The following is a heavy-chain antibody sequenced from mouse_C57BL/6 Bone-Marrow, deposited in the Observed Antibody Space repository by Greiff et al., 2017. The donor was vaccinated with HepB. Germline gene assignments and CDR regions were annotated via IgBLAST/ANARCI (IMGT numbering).Heavy chain of an antibody. CDR3: ARRGANWDGGHWYFDV. CDR1: GFSLTSYG. Sequence: QVQLKQSGPGLVQPSQSLSITCTVSGFSLTSYGVHWVRQSPGKGLEWLGVIWSGGSTDYNAAFISRLSISKDNSKSQVFFKMNSLQADDTAIYYCARRGANWDGGHWYFDVWGTGTTVTVSS. D-gene: IGHD4-1*01. J-gene: IGHJ1*03. V-gene: IGHV2-2*01. CDR2: IWSGGST.